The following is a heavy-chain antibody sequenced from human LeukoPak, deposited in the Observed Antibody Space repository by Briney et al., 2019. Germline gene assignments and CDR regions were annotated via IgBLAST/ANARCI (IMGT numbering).Heavy chain of an antibody. D-gene: IGHD7-27*01. V-gene: IGHV4-59*01. CDR2: SYYSGST. Sequence: PSETLSLTCTVSGGSISSYYWSWIRQPPGKGLEGFGYSYYSGSTNYNPSLKSRVTISVDTSKNQFSLKLSSVTAADTAVYYCARNPQNWGYLFDYWGQGTLVTVSS. CDR1: GGSISSYY. CDR3: ARNPQNWGYLFDY. J-gene: IGHJ4*02.